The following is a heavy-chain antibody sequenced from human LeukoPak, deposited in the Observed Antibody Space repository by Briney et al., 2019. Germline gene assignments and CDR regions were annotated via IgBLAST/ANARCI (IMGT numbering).Heavy chain of an antibody. V-gene: IGHV3-30*04. D-gene: IGHD3-9*01. Sequence: PGGPLRLSCAASGFTFSSYAMHWVRQAPGKGLEGVAVISYDGSNKYYAASVKGRFTISRDNSKNTLYLQMNSLGAEDTALYYCARSGEDYDILTGSYYFDYWGQGTLVTVSS. J-gene: IGHJ4*02. CDR3: ARSGEDYDILTGSYYFDY. CDR1: GFTFSSYA. CDR2: ISYDGSNK.